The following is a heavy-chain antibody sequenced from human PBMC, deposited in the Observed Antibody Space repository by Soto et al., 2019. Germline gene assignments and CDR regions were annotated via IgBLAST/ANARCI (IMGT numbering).Heavy chain of an antibody. J-gene: IGHJ5*01. CDR1: GDSISNLDYF. CDR3: ARGRYCLTGRCFPNWFDS. D-gene: IGHD7-27*01. CDR2: IYKSATT. Sequence: QVQLLESGPGLVKPSQTLSLTCSVSGDSISNLDYFWAWIRQPPGQALEYIGYIYKSATTYYNPSFESRVAISVDTSKRQFSLNVTSVTAADTAVYFCARGRYCLTGRCFPNWFDSWGQGALVTVS. V-gene: IGHV4-30-4*01.